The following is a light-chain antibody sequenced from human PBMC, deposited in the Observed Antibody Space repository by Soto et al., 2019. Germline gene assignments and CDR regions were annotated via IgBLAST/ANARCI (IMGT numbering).Light chain of an antibody. V-gene: IGKV3-15*01. CDR3: QQYGSSPLT. CDR1: QSVSRN. J-gene: IGKJ4*01. CDR2: GAS. Sequence: EIVMTQSPATLSVSPGERATLSCRASQSVSRNLAWYQQRPGQAPRLLISGASTRATGIAARFSGSGSGREFTLTISSLQSEDFAVYYCQQYGSSPLTFGGGTKVEIK.